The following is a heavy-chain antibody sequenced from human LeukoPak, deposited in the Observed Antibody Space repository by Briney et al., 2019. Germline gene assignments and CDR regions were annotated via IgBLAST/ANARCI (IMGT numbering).Heavy chain of an antibody. V-gene: IGHV1-8*03. D-gene: IGHD1-26*01. CDR3: ARDNSVGETAWWFDP. CDR1: GYSFTNYD. Sequence: ASVKVSCKASGYSFTNYDINWVRQATGQGLEWMGWMNPKSGDTGYSQKFQGRVFITRDTSINTAYMELSSLGSDGTAVYYCARDNSVGETAWWFDPWGQGTLVTVSS. J-gene: IGHJ5*02. CDR2: MNPKSGDT.